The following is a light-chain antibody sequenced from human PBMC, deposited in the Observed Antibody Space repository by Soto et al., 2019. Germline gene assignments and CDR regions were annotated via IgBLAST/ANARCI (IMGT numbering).Light chain of an antibody. CDR3: QHYLNYPVT. CDR1: QDIGSV. CDR2: GAS. J-gene: IGKJ5*01. V-gene: IGKV1-8*01. Sequence: AIRITHSPSSLSSSIVDTVTITCRASQDIGSVLAWYQQKPGTAPKVLISGASDLHGGVPSRFSGSGSRTDFTLTITHLQSEDFATYYCQHYLNYPVTFGQGTRLEI.